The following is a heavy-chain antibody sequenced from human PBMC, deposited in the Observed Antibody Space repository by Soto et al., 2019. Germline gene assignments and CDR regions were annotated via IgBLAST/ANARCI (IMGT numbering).Heavy chain of an antibody. Sequence: QVQLVQSGAEVKKPGSSVKVSCKASGGTFSSYAISWVRQAPGQGLAWMGGIIPIFGTAHYGQKLQGRVTITADESTSTGYMGLSSLRSEDTAGYYCARDLERQWGPMVLWGQGTTVTVSS. CDR2: IIPIFGTA. CDR1: GGTFSSYA. V-gene: IGHV1-69*01. CDR3: ARDLERQWGPMVL. J-gene: IGHJ6*02. D-gene: IGHD6-19*01.